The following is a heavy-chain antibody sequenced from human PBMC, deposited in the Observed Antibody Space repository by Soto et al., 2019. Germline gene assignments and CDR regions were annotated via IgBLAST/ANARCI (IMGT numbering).Heavy chain of an antibody. CDR3: AKVLDLDRGYYYYGMDV. Sequence: GGSLRLSCAASGFTFSSYGMHWVRQAPGKGLEWVAVISYDGSNKYYADSVKGRFTISRDNSKNTLYLQMNSLRAEDTAVYYCAKVLDLDRGYYYYGMDVWGQGTTVTVSS. D-gene: IGHD3-3*01. J-gene: IGHJ6*02. CDR2: ISYDGSNK. V-gene: IGHV3-30*18. CDR1: GFTFSSYG.